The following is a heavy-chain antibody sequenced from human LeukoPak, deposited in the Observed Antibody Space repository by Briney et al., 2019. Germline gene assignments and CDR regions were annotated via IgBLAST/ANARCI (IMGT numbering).Heavy chain of an antibody. CDR2: IYYSGST. CDR1: GGSIRSSTNY. V-gene: IGHV4-39*01. Sequence: PAETLTLSCTLSGGSIRSSTNYWGWIRQPPGKGLEWIGSIYYSGSTSYNPSLMSRVSISVDTSKKQFSLKLDSVTAADTAVYYCARKASESGNSYIDYWGQGTLVTVSS. J-gene: IGHJ4*02. D-gene: IGHD4-23*01. CDR3: ARKASESGNSYIDY.